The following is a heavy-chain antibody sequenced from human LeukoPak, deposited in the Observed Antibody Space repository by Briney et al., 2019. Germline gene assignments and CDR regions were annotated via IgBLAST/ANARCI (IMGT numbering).Heavy chain of an antibody. CDR2: INAAGHT. J-gene: IGHJ3*02. CDR3: ARTSKVTSAMDI. CDR1: GFTFNTYD. Sequence: PGRSLRLSCAASGFTFNTYDLHWVRHDRGNGLEWISNINAAGHTFYSGSVTGRFTISRENARNSLYLQMNNVRVGDTAVYYCARTSKVTSAMDIWGQGTVVIVSS. V-gene: IGHV3-13*01. D-gene: IGHD4-23*01.